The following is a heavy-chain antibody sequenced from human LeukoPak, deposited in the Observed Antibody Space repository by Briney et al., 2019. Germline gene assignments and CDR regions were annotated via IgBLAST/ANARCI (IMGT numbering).Heavy chain of an antibody. CDR3: ARHYGSGIDY. CDR2: INHSGST. J-gene: IGHJ4*02. D-gene: IGHD3-10*01. V-gene: IGHV4-34*01. CDR1: GGSFSGYY. Sequence: PSETLSLTCAVYGGSFSGYYWSWIRQPPGKGLERIGEINHSGSTNYNPSLKSRVTISVDTSKNQFSLKLSSVTAADTAVYYCARHYGSGIDYWGQGTLVTVSS.